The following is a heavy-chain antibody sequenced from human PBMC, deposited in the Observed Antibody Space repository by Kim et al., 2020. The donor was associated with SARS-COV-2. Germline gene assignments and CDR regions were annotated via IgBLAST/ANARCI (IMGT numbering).Heavy chain of an antibody. V-gene: IGHV3-7*01. Sequence: GGSLRLSCEASGFMFSNYWMSWVRQAPGKGLEWVAKIKQDESEKYYVDSVKGRFTISRDNAKNSVYLQMNSLRADDTAVYYCAREPGMSTSGSYYKGIEVWGQGTMVTVSS. J-gene: IGHJ6*02. CDR2: IKQDESEK. CDR1: GFMFSNYW. D-gene: IGHD3-10*01. CDR3: AREPGMSTSGSYYKGIEV.